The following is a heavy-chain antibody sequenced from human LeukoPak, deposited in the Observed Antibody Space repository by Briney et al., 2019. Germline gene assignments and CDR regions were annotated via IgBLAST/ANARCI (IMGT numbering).Heavy chain of an antibody. CDR3: ASRAHFWSGPGG. J-gene: IGHJ4*02. CDR1: GFTFSTYW. V-gene: IGHV3-7*01. CDR2: IKQDGSEK. Sequence: GGSLRLSCAASGFTFSTYWMSWVRQAPGKGLEWVANIKQDGSEKYYVDSVKGRFTISRDNAKKSLSLQMNSLRAEDTAVYYCASRAHFWSGPGGWGQGTLVTVSS. D-gene: IGHD3-3*02.